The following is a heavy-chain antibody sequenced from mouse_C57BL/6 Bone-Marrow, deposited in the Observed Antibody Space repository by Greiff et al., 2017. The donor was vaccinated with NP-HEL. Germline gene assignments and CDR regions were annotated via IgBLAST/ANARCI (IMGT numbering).Heavy chain of an antibody. CDR1: GFIFSDAW. CDR3: TSQIYYGYLYVLDY. Sequence: EVKLVESGGGLVQPGGSMKLSCAASGFIFSDAWMDWVRQSPEKGLERVAEIRSKANNHATFYAESVKGRFIISRDDSKSSVYLQMNNLRAEDTGIYYCTSQIYYGYLYVLDYWGQGTSVTVSS. J-gene: IGHJ4*01. V-gene: IGHV6-6*01. CDR2: IRSKANNHAT. D-gene: IGHD2-2*01.